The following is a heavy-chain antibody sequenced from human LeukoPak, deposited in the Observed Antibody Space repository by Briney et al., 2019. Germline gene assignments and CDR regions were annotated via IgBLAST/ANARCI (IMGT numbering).Heavy chain of an antibody. V-gene: IGHV3-30-3*01. J-gene: IGHJ4*02. CDR3: ARDRLPAAITSGNY. Sequence: GGSLRLSCAASGFTFSSYAMHWVRQAPGKGLEWVAVIPYDGSNKYYADSVKGRFTISRDNSKNTLYLQMNSLRAEDTAVYYCARDRLPAAITSGNYWGQGTLVTVSS. CDR1: GFTFSSYA. D-gene: IGHD2-2*02. CDR2: IPYDGSNK.